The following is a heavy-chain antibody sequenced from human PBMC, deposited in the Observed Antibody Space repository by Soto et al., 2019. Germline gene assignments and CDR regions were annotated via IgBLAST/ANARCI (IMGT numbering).Heavy chain of an antibody. V-gene: IGHV4-30-4*01. J-gene: IGHJ4*02. CDR3: ARVGGFGATTIDC. CDR2: IYYSGST. Sequence: QVQLQESGPGLVKPSQTLSLTCTVSGGSISSGDYYWSWIRQPPGKGLEWIGYIYYSGSTYYNPSLKSRVTLSVDTSKDQFSLKLSSVTAADTAVYYCARVGGFGATTIDCWGQGTLVTVSS. CDR1: GGSISSGDYY. D-gene: IGHD3-10*01.